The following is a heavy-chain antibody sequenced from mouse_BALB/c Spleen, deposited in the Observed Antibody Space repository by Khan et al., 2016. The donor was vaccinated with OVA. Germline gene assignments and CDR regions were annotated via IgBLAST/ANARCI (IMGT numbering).Heavy chain of an antibody. V-gene: IGHV5-6-5*01. CDR3: ARDYWFTY. CDR2: ISSGGTT. CDR1: GFTFSNYA. J-gene: IGHJ3*01. Sequence: EVELVESGGGLVQPGGSLKLSCAASGFTFSNYAMSLVRQTPEKRLEWVASISSGGTTYCPDFVKGRFTISRDNARSFLYLQMSSLRSEDTAMYYCARDYWFTYWGQGTLVTVSA.